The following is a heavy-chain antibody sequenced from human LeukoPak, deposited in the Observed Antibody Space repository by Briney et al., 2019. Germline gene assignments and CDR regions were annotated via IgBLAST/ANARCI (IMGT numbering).Heavy chain of an antibody. CDR2: IRSKAYGGTT. CDR3: TAEGGLEPH. V-gene: IGHV3-49*04. J-gene: IGHJ4*02. Sequence: GGSLRLSCAASGLTVSSNFMSWVRQAPGKGLEWVGFIRSKAYGGTTEYAASVKGRFTISRDDSKSIAYLQMNSLKTEDTAVYYCTAEGGLEPHWGQGTLVTVSS. D-gene: IGHD3-16*01. CDR1: GLTVSSNF.